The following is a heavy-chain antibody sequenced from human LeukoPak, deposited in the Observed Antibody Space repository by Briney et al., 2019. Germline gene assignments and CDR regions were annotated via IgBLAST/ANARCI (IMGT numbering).Heavy chain of an antibody. D-gene: IGHD6-19*01. Sequence: GGSLRLSCAASGFTFSSFAMSWVRQAPGGGLEWVSSISGSGASTYYADSVKGRFTISRDNSRNTLYLQMSSLRAEDTAVYYCAKSHSVAVAGTYSTYYFDSWGQGTLVTVSS. CDR3: AKSHSVAVAGTYSTYYFDS. J-gene: IGHJ4*02. V-gene: IGHV3-23*01. CDR1: GFTFSSFA. CDR2: ISGSGAST.